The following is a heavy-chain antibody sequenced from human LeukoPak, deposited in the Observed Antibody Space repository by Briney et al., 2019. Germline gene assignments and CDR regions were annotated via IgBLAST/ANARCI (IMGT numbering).Heavy chain of an antibody. D-gene: IGHD3-22*01. J-gene: IGHJ4*02. CDR2: ITSGGGFK. V-gene: IGHV3-11*04. CDR3: ARVRPGSSGSYYRTS. CDR1: GFPFSDFH. Sequence: PGGSLRLSCVGAGFPFSDFHMSWIRQAPGKGLEWVSYITSGGGFKYYADSVKGRFSISRDDSKNTVFLQMNSLRVEDTAVYYCARVRPGSSGSYYRTSWGQGTLVTVSS.